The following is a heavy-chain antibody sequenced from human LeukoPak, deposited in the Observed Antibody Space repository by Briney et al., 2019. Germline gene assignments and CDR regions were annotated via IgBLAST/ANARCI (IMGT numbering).Heavy chain of an antibody. CDR2: IYYSGST. V-gene: IGHV4-30-4*01. D-gene: IGHD1-26*01. J-gene: IGHJ2*01. CDR3: AREVPWVWNFDL. CDR1: GGSISSGDYY. Sequence: SQTLSLTCTVSGGSISSGDYYWSWIRQPPGTGLEWIGYIYYSGSTYYNLSLKSRVTISVDTSKNQFSLKLNSVTAADTAVYYCAREVPWVWNFDLWGRGTLVTVSS.